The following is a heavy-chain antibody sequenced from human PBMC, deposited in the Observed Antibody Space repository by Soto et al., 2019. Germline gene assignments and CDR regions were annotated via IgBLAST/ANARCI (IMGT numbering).Heavy chain of an antibody. CDR1: GGSISSGDYY. CDR3: ARGLWSVRFLEWPHFDDY. CDR2: IYYSGST. Sequence: SVTLSLTCTVSGGSISSGDYYWSWIRPPPGKGLEWIGYIYYSGSTYYNPSLKSRVTISVDTSKNQFSLKLSSVTAADTAVYYCARGLWSVRFLEWPHFDDYWGQGTLVTVSS. D-gene: IGHD3-3*01. J-gene: IGHJ4*02. V-gene: IGHV4-30-4*01.